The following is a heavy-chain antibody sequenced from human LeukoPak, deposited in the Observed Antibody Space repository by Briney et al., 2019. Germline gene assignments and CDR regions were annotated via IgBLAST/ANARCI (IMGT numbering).Heavy chain of an antibody. CDR1: DGFISSYY. Sequence: SETLSLTCTVSDGFISSYYWSWIRQPPGKGLEWIGYIYYSGSTNYNPSLKSRVTISVDTSKNQFSLKLSSVTAADTAVYYCARSSDGPSLSIFGVIISWFDPWGQGTLVTVSS. D-gene: IGHD3-3*01. J-gene: IGHJ5*02. CDR2: IYYSGST. V-gene: IGHV4-59*01. CDR3: ARSSDGPSLSIFGVIISWFDP.